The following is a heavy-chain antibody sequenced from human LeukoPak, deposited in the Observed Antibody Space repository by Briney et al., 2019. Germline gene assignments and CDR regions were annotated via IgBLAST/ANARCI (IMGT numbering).Heavy chain of an antibody. CDR3: AREEVLWFGELNHFDY. V-gene: IGHV4-61*02. J-gene: IGHJ4*02. CDR2: IYTSGST. CDR1: GGSISSGSYY. Sequence: PSETLSLTCTVSGGSISSGSYYWSWIRQPAGKGLEWIGRIYTSGSTNYNPSLKSRVTISVDTSKNRFSLKLSSVTAADTAVYYCAREEVLWFGELNHFDYWGQGTLVTVSS. D-gene: IGHD3-10*01.